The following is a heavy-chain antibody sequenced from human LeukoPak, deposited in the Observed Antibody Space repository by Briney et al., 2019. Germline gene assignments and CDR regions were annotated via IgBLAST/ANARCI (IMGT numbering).Heavy chain of an antibody. D-gene: IGHD2-2*02. CDR3: ARAAVGVVPAAILINWFDP. V-gene: IGHV4-34*01. J-gene: IGHJ5*02. CDR1: GGSFSGYY. CDR2: INHSGST. Sequence: SETLSLTCAVYGGSFSGYYWSWIRQPPGKGLEWIGEINHSGSTNYNPSLKSRVTISVDTSKNQFSLKLSSVTVADTAVYYCARAAVGVVPAAILINWFDPWGQGTLVTVSS.